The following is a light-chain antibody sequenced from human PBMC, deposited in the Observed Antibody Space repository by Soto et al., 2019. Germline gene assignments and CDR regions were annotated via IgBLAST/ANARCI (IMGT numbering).Light chain of an antibody. J-gene: IGKJ1*01. CDR3: QQYNSYSPWT. CDR1: QSIRSW. V-gene: IGKV1-5*01. CDR2: DAS. Sequence: IQMTQSPSTLSASVGDRVTITCRASQSIRSWLAWYQQKPGKAPKVLIYDASSLESGVPSRFSGSGSGTEFTLTISSLQPDDFATYYCQQYNSYSPWTFGQGTKVDI.